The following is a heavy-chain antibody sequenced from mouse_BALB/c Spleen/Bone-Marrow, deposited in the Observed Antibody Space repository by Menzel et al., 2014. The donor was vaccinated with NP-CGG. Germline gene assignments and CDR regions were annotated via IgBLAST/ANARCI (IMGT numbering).Heavy chain of an antibody. Sequence: EVQGVESGGGLVQPGGSLNLSCAASGFDFSRYWMSWARQAPGKGQEWIGEINPGSSTINYTPSLKDKFIISRDNAKNTLYLQMSKVRSEDTALYYCARAGSYWYFDVWGAGTTVTVSS. CDR2: INPGSSTI. D-gene: IGHD1-1*01. V-gene: IGHV4-2*02. CDR1: GFDFSRYW. J-gene: IGHJ1*01. CDR3: ARAGSYWYFDV.